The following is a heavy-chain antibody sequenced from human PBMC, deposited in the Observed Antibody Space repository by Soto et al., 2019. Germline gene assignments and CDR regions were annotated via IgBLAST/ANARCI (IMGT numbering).Heavy chain of an antibody. CDR3: AKDSGGCISTSCQPYYYYYGMDV. D-gene: IGHD2-2*01. V-gene: IGHV3-48*04. J-gene: IGHJ6*02. CDR2: ISSSSSTI. CDR1: GVTVSSYS. Sequence: RLCWAAVGVTVSSYSMDWFRQATGKGLEWVSYISSSSSTIYYADSVKGRFTISRDNAKNSLYLQMNSLRAEDTALYYCAKDSGGCISTSCQPYYYYYGMDVWGQGTTVTSP.